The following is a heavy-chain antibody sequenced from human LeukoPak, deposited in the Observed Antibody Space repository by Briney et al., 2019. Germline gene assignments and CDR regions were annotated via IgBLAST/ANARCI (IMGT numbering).Heavy chain of an antibody. CDR1: GFTFSSYA. CDR3: ARDPLSSGWYKEVDYFDY. V-gene: IGHV3-30*01. Sequence: GGSLRLSCAASGFTFSSYAMHWVRQAPGKGLEWVAVISYDGSNKYYADSVKGRFTISRDNSKNTLYLQMNSLRAEDTAVYYCARDPLSSGWYKEVDYFDYWGQGTLVTVSS. J-gene: IGHJ4*02. D-gene: IGHD6-19*01. CDR2: ISYDGSNK.